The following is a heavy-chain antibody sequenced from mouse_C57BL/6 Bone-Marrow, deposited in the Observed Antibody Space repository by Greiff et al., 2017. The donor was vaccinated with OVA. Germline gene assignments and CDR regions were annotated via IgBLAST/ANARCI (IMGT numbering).Heavy chain of an antibody. J-gene: IGHJ3*01. CDR3: ARPGGYYYGSFWFAY. Sequence: VQLQESGAELVKPGASVKISCKASGYAFSSYWMNWVKQRHGKGLEWIGQIYTGDGDTNYNGKFKGKATMTADKSSSPAYMHLSSLTSEDSAVYFCARPGGYYYGSFWFAYWGQGTLLTVSA. D-gene: IGHD1-1*01. CDR1: GYAFSSYW. CDR2: IYTGDGDT. V-gene: IGHV1-80*01.